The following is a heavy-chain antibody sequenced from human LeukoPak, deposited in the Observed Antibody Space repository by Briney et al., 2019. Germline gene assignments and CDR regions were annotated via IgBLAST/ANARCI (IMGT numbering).Heavy chain of an antibody. CDR1: GFTFSSYS. J-gene: IGHJ4*02. D-gene: IGHD2-2*02. CDR3: AVACSSTSCYTPFWY. CDR2: ISSSSTI. Sequence: GGSLRLSCAASGFTFSSYSMNWVRQAPGKGLEWVSCISSSSTIYYADSVKGRFTISRDNAKNSLYLQMNSLRAEDTAVYYCAVACSSTSCYTPFWYWGQGTLVTVSS. V-gene: IGHV3-48*04.